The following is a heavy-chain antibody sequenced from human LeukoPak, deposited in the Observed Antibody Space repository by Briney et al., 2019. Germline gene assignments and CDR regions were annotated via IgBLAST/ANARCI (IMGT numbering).Heavy chain of an antibody. CDR3: TGYDFWSGYSSADFDY. CDR2: IKSKTDGGTT. V-gene: IGHV3-15*01. D-gene: IGHD3-3*01. Sequence: PGGSLRLSCAASGFTFSNAWMNWVRQAPGKGLEWVGRIKSKTDGGTTDYAAPVKGRFTISRDDSKNRLYLQMNSLETEDTAVYYCTGYDFWSGYSSADFDYWGQGTLVTVSS. CDR1: GFTFSNAW. J-gene: IGHJ4*02.